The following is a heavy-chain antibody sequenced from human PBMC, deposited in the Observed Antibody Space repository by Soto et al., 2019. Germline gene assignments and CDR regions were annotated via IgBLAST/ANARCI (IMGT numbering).Heavy chain of an antibody. J-gene: IGHJ4*02. CDR3: ARHAVHSSGFTDN. V-gene: IGHV4-39*01. D-gene: IGHD6-19*01. CDR1: GGSISSSSYY. Sequence: PSETLSLTCTVSGGSISSSSYYWGWIRQPPGKGLEWIGSIYYSGSTYYNPSLKSRVTISVDTSKNQFSLKLSSVTAADTAVYYRARHAVHSSGFTDNWGQETLLNVSS. CDR2: IYYSGST.